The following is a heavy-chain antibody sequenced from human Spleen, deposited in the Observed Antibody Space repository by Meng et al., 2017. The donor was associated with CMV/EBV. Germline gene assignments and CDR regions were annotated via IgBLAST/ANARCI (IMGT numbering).Heavy chain of an antibody. CDR1: GFSLSNSA. CDR3: ARDKNTMVRGARISYYYGMDV. D-gene: IGHD3-10*01. V-gene: IGHV3-30*04. Sequence: GEPLKISCAASGFSLSNSAIHWVRQAPGKGLEWVAVISYDGSNKYYGDSVKGRFTISRDNSKNTLYLQMNSLRAEDTAVYYCARDKNTMVRGARISYYYGMDVWGQGTTVTVSS. CDR2: ISYDGSNK. J-gene: IGHJ6*02.